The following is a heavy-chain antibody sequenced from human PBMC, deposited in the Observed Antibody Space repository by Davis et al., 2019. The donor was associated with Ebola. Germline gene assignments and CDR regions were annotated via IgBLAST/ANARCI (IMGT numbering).Heavy chain of an antibody. D-gene: IGHD2-8*02. CDR2: ISWHAVKT. CDR3: AKDNRNIWSEV. V-gene: IGHV3-9*01. J-gene: IGHJ3*01. CDR1: GFTFGDYA. Sequence: GGSLRLSCEASGFTFGDYAMHWVRQPPGQGLEWVASISWHAVKTGYSDSVKGRFTISRDNSKNTLYLQMNGLRVEDTAIYYCAKDNRNIWSEVWGQGTMVTVSS.